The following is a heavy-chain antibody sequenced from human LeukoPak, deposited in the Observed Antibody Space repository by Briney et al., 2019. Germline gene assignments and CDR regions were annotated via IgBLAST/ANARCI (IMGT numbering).Heavy chain of an antibody. D-gene: IGHD6-13*01. CDR2: INPNSGGT. V-gene: IGHV1-2*02. CDR1: GYTFTGYY. Sequence: GASVKVSCKASGYTFTGYYMHWVRQAPGQGLEWMGWINPNSGGTNYAQKFQGRVTMTRDTSISTAYMELSRLRSDDTAVYYGARALDANSGWYSSSRFDPWGQGTLVTVSS. CDR3: ARALDANSGWYSSSRFDP. J-gene: IGHJ5*02.